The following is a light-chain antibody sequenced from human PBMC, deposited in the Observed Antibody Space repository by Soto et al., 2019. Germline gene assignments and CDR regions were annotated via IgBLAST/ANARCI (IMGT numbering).Light chain of an antibody. V-gene: IGLV2-14*01. CDR2: KVS. Sequence: QSALTQPASVSGSPGQSITISCTGTSSDVGGYNYVSWYQQHPGKAPKLMIYKVSNRPSGVSNRFSGAKSGNTASLTISGLQAEDEADYYCSSYTSSNTLVVFGGGTQLTVL. CDR1: SSDVGGYNY. CDR3: SSYTSSNTLVV. J-gene: IGLJ2*01.